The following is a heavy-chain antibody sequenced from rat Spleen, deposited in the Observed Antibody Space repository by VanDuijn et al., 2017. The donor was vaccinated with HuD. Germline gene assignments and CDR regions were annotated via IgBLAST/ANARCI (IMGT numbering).Heavy chain of an antibody. CDR2: ISYDGAST. V-gene: IGHV5-20*01. Sequence: EVHVVESGGGLVQPGRSLKLSCAGSGFIFSDYYMAWVRRTPTKGLEWVASISYDGASTYYRDSVKGRFSISRDNAKSSQYLQMDRLRSEDTATYYCTAGGPYYFDSWGQGIMVTVSS. CDR3: TAGGPYYFDS. CDR1: GFIFSDYY. J-gene: IGHJ2*01. D-gene: IGHD1-11*01.